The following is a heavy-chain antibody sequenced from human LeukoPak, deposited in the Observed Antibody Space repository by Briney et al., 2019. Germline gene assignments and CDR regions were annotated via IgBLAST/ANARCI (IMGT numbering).Heavy chain of an antibody. CDR2: ISGSDGAT. J-gene: IGHJ3*02. D-gene: IGHD3-10*01. Sequence: GGSLRLSCEASGFIFSNYAMSWVRQAPGKGLEWVSVISGSDGATYYADSVKGRFTISRDNSKNTLYLQMNSLRAEDTAVYYCAKDKHVLLWFGEFKDAFDIWGQGTMVTVSS. CDR1: GFIFSNYA. V-gene: IGHV3-23*01. CDR3: AKDKHVLLWFGEFKDAFDI.